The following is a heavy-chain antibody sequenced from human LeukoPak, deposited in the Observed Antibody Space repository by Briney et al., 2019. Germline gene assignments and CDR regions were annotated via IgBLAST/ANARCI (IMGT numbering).Heavy chain of an antibody. CDR2: ISWNSGSI. CDR3: AKDTKADYGDSDAFDI. J-gene: IGHJ3*02. D-gene: IGHD4-17*01. CDR1: GFTFDDYA. Sequence: PGRSLRLSCAASGFTFDDYAMHWVRQAPGKRLEWVSGISWNSGSIGYADSVKGRFTISRDNAKNSLYLQMNSLRAEDTALYYCAKDTKADYGDSDAFDIWGQGTMVTVSS. V-gene: IGHV3-9*01.